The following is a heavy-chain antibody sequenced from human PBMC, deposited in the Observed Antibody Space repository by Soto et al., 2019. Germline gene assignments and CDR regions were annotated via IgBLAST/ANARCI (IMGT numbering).Heavy chain of an antibody. V-gene: IGHV4-59*01. J-gene: IGHJ5*02. CDR2: IYYSGST. CDR3: ARAPERYDKSWFDP. Sequence: SETLSLTCTVSGGSISSYYWSWIRQTPGKGLEWIGYIYYSGSTNYNPSLKSRVTISVDTSKNQFSLKLSSVTAADTAVYYCARAPERYDKSWFDPWGQGTLVTVSS. D-gene: IGHD3-22*01. CDR1: GGSISSYY.